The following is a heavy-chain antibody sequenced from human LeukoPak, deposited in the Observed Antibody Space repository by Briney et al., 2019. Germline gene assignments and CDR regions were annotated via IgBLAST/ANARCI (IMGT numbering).Heavy chain of an antibody. D-gene: IGHD6-19*01. CDR3: AKLPSSGWLDY. Sequence: GGSLRFSCVVSGFTVSDNYMSWVRQAPGKGLEWVSAFYSGGNTYYAGSVKGRFIISRDTSKNTLYLQMNNLRPEDTAMYYCAKLPSSGWLDYWGQGTLVTVSS. J-gene: IGHJ4*02. CDR2: FYSGGNT. V-gene: IGHV3-53*01. CDR1: GFTVSDNY.